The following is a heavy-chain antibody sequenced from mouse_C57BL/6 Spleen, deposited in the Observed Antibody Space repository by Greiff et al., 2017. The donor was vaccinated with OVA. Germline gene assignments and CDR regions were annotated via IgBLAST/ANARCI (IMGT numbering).Heavy chain of an antibody. CDR2: FYPGSGSI. V-gene: IGHV1-62-2*01. D-gene: IGHD2-1*01. J-gene: IGHJ1*03. CDR1: GYTFTEYT. Sequence: VQVVESGAELVKPGASVKLSCKASGYTFTEYTIHWVKQRSGQGLEWIGWFYPGSGSIKYNEKFKDKATLTADKSSSTVYMELSRLTSEDSAVYFCARHEEKGIVYYGNYDGYFDVWGTGTTVTVSS. CDR3: ARHEEKGIVYYGNYDGYFDV.